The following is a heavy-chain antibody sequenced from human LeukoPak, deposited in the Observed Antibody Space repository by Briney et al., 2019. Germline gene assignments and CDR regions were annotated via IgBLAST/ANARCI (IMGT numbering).Heavy chain of an antibody. D-gene: IGHD4-17*01. CDR1: GYIFTSYG. J-gene: IGHJ5*02. CDR3: ARDSTVTTNWFDP. V-gene: IGHV1-18*01. Sequence: ASVKVSCKASGYIFTSYGISWVRQAPGQGLEWMGWISAYNGNTNYAQKLQGRVTMTTDTSTSTAYMEPRSLRSDDTAVYYCARDSTVTTNWFDPWGQGTLVTVSS. CDR2: ISAYNGNT.